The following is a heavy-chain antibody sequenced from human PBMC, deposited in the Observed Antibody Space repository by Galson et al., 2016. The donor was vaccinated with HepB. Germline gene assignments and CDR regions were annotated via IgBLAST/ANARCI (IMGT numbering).Heavy chain of an antibody. J-gene: IGHJ4*01. CDR2: INDGGGNR. CDR3: AKDVGAVFFDY. V-gene: IGHV3-23*01. Sequence: SLRLSCAASGFTFSSYAMSWVRQAPGKGLEWVSTINDGGGNRHYADPVKGRFTISRDNSNNTLYLQMNSLRVDDTAIYYCAKDVGAVFFDYWGHGSLVTVSS. CDR1: GFTFSSYA. D-gene: IGHD1-26*01.